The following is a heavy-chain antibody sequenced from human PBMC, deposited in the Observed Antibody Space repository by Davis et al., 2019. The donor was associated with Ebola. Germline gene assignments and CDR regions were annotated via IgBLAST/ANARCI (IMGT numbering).Heavy chain of an antibody. CDR2: IYSGGST. Sequence: GGSLRLSCAASGFTVSSNYMSWVRQAPGKGLEWVSVIYSGGSTYYADSVKGRFTISRDNSKNTLYLQMNSLRAEDTAVYYCARVAYYYDSSGYHSGGFDYWGQGTLVTVSS. V-gene: IGHV3-53*05. D-gene: IGHD3-22*01. CDR1: GFTVSSNY. CDR3: ARVAYYYDSSGYHSGGFDY. J-gene: IGHJ4*02.